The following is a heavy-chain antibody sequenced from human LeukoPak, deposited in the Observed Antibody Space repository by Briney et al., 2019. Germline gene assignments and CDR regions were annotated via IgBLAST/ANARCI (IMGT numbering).Heavy chain of an antibody. J-gene: IGHJ4*02. Sequence: ETLSLTCTVSGYSISRGYSWGWIRQPPGKGLEWVSAISGSGGSTYYADSVKGRFTISRDNSKNTLYLQMNSLRAEDTAVYYCAKDGADYWGQGTLVTVSS. V-gene: IGHV3-23*01. CDR3: AKDGADY. CDR1: GYSISRGYS. CDR2: ISGSGGST.